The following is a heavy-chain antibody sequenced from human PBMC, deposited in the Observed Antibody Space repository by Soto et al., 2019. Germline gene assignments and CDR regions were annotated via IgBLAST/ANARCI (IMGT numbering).Heavy chain of an antibody. CDR3: ARVDDFWSGAQTGYFDY. V-gene: IGHV1-58*01. Sequence: GASVKVSCKTSGFMFTSSAVQWVRQARGQRPEWIGWLVVGSGNTHYAQHFQERVTLTRDMSTGTAYMELRSLRSDDTAVYYCARVDDFWSGAQTGYFDYWGQGTLVTVSS. J-gene: IGHJ4*02. CDR1: GFMFTSSA. CDR2: LVVGSGNT. D-gene: IGHD3-3*01.